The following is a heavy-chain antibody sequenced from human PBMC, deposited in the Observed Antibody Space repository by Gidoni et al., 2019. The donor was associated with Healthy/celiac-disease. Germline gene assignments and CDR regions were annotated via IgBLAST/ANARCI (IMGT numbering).Heavy chain of an antibody. CDR3: ARDSSPDCSSTSCYLGAFDI. Sequence: QVQLQVSGPGLVKPSETLSLTCTVSGGSISSYYWSWIRQPPGKGLEWIGYIYYSGGTNYTPSRKSRVTISVDTSKNQFSLKLSSVTAADTAVYYCARDSSPDCSSTSCYLGAFDIWGQGTMVTVSS. V-gene: IGHV4-59*01. CDR2: IYYSGGT. D-gene: IGHD2-2*01. J-gene: IGHJ3*02. CDR1: GGSISSYY.